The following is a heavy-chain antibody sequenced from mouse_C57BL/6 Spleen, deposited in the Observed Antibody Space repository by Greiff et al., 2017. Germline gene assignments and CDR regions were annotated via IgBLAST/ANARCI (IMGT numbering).Heavy chain of an antibody. D-gene: IGHD1-1*01. CDR3: ARSSSDGNRYFDV. CDR1: GFNIKNTY. Sequence: VQLKESVAELVRPGASVKLSCTASGFNIKNTYMHWVKQRPEQGLAWIGRIDPANGNTKYAPKFQGKATITADTSSNTSYLQLSSLTSEDTAIYDCARSSSDGNRYFDVWGTGTTLTVSS. J-gene: IGHJ1*03. V-gene: IGHV14-3*01. CDR2: IDPANGNT.